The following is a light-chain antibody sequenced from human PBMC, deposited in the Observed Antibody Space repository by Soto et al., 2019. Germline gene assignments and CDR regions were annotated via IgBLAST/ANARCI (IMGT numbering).Light chain of an antibody. CDR1: QTITSN. Sequence: EIVMTQSPATLSLSPGERSTLSCRSSQTITSNLAWYQQKPGQAPRLLIYGASTRATGIPARFSGSGSGTEFTLTISSLQSEDFAVYYCQQYNAWRTFGQGTKVDI. CDR2: GAS. J-gene: IGKJ1*01. V-gene: IGKV3-15*01. CDR3: QQYNAWRT.